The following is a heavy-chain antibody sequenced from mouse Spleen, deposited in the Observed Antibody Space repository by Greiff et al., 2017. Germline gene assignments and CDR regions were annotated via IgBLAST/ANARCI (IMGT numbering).Heavy chain of an antibody. J-gene: IGHJ4*01. CDR1: GFTFSSYT. Sequence: EVQRVESGGGLVQPGGSLKLSCAASGFTFSSYTMSWVRQTPEKRLEWVAYISNGGGSTYYPDTVKGRFTISRDNAKNTLYLQMSSLKSEDTAMYYCARHKDYYGSTHYAMDYWGQGTSVTVSS. D-gene: IGHD1-1*01. V-gene: IGHV5-12-2*01. CDR3: ARHKDYYGSTHYAMDY. CDR2: ISNGGGST.